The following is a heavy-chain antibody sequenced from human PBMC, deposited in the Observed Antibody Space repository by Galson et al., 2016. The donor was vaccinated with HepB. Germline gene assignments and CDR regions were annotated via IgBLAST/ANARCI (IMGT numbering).Heavy chain of an antibody. J-gene: IGHJ4*02. CDR2: ISYDGSNK. D-gene: IGHD2-21*02. CDR1: GFTFSSYG. CDR3: AKEALLLHIVVVTATRGYFDY. V-gene: IGHV3-30*18. Sequence: LRLSCAASGFTFSSYGMHWVRQAPGKGLEWVAVISYDGSNKYYADSVKGRFTISRDNSKNTLYLQMNSLRAEDTAVYYCAKEALLLHIVVVTATRGYFDYWGQGTLVTVSS.